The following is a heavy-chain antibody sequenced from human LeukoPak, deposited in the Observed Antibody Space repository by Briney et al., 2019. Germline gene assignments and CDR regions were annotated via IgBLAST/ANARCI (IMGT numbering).Heavy chain of an antibody. J-gene: IGHJ4*02. CDR2: IIPIFGTA. D-gene: IGHD1-26*01. Sequence: SVKVSCKASGGTFSSYAISWVRQAPGQGLEWMGRIIPIFGTANYAQKFQGRVTITTDESTSTAYMELSSLRSEGTAVYYCARVEEIGGATTPYWGQGTLVTVSS. CDR3: ARVEEIGGATTPY. CDR1: GGTFSSYA. V-gene: IGHV1-69*05.